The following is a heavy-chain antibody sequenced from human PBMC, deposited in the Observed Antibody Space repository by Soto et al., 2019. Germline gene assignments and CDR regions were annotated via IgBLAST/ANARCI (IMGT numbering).Heavy chain of an antibody. J-gene: IGHJ3*01. Sequence: PGGSLRLSCAASGFSFTTFWMSWVRQAPGKGLEWVANIKPDGSQKWYVDSVRGRFTISRDNVKNSLYLQMSSLRAEDTAIYYCARGDYYDTNGPFSDAFDVWGQGTMVTVSS. D-gene: IGHD3-22*01. CDR1: GFSFTTFW. CDR3: ARGDYYDTNGPFSDAFDV. CDR2: IKPDGSQK. V-gene: IGHV3-7*04.